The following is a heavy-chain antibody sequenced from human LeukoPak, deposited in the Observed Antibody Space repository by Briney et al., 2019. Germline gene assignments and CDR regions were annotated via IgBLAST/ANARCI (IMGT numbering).Heavy chain of an antibody. D-gene: IGHD3-16*02. V-gene: IGHV5-51*01. CDR2: IYPGDSDT. J-gene: IGHJ4*02. CDR3: VRPTGGYLNF. Sequence: GESLQIPCQVSGYIFTSYWIGWVRQMPGKGLEWMGIIYPGDSDTSYSPSFQAQVTISADKSINPAYLQWSNLKASDTAMYYCVRPTGGYLNFWGQGTLVTVSS. CDR1: GYIFTSYW.